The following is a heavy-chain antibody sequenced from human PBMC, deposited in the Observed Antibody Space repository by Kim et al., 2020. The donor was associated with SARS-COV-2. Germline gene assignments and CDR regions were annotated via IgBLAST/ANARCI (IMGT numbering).Heavy chain of an antibody. CDR1: GFTFSSYG. CDR2: IWYDGSNK. CDR3: ARAAALDWYFDL. Sequence: GGSLRLSCAASGFTFSSYGMHWVRQAPGKGLEWVAVIWYDGSNKYYADSVKGRFTISRDNSKNTLYLQMNSLRAEGTAVYYCARAAALDWYFDLWGRGTLVTVSS. V-gene: IGHV3-33*01. J-gene: IGHJ2*01.